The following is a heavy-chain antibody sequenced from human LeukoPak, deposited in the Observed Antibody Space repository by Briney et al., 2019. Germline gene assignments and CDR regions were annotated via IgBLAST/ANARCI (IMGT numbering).Heavy chain of an antibody. D-gene: IGHD3-10*01. V-gene: IGHV4-59*01. J-gene: IGHJ6*02. CDR1: GGSISSYY. CDR2: IYYSGST. CDR3: ARYDYYGSGMDV. Sequence: PSETLSLTCTVSGGSISSYYWSWIRQPPGKRLEWIGYIYYSGSTNYNPSLKSRVTISVDTSKNQFSLKLSSVTAADTAVYYCARYDYYGSGMDVWGQGTTVTVSS.